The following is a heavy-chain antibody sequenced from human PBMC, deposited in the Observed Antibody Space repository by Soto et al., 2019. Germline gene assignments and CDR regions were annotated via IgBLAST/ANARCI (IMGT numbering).Heavy chain of an antibody. D-gene: IGHD3-3*01. CDR3: ARGGLRDDFWSGYYRAPPFDY. CDR1: GFTFSSYS. V-gene: IGHV3-21*01. Sequence: GGSLRLSCAASGFTFSSYSMNWVRQAPGKGLEWVSSISSSSSYIYYADSVKGRFTISRDNAKNSLYLQMNSLRAEDTAVYYCARGGLRDDFWSGYYRAPPFDYWGQGTLVTVSS. J-gene: IGHJ4*02. CDR2: ISSSSSYI.